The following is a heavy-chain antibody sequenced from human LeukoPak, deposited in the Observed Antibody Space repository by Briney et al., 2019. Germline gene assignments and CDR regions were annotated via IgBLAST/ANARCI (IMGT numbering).Heavy chain of an antibody. CDR2: ISSNGGST. J-gene: IGHJ4*02. D-gene: IGHD4-23*01. CDR3: ARVADFYGGTVDY. V-gene: IGHV3-64*01. CDR1: GFTFSSYA. Sequence: GGSLGLSCAASGFTFSSYAMHWVRQAPGKGLEYVSAISSNGGSTYYANSVKGRFTISRDNSKNTLYLQMGSLRAEDMAVYYCARVADFYGGTVDYWGQGTLVTVSS.